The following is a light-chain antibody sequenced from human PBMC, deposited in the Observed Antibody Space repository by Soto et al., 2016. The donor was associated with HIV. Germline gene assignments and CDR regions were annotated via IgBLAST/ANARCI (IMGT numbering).Light chain of an antibody. CDR1: QDINNY. V-gene: IGKV1-16*02. J-gene: IGKJ4*01. Sequence: DIQMTQSPSSLSASVGDTVTITCRASQDINNYLAWFQQKPGKAPKSLIYGASTLQSGSHQSSAAVDLGQISLSPSAACSLKILLTYFCQQYKTYPLTFGGGPRCRSN. CDR3: QQYKTYPLT. CDR2: GAS.